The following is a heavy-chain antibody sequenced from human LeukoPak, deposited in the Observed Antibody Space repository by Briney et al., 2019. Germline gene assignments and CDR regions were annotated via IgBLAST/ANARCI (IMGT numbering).Heavy chain of an antibody. V-gene: IGHV3-30*04. D-gene: IGHD4-17*01. CDR1: GFTFSSYA. CDR3: ARAPRYGDYLDY. CDR2: ISYDGSNK. J-gene: IGHJ4*02. Sequence: GRSLRLSCAASGFTFSSYAMHWVRQAPGKGLEWVAVISYDGSNKYYADSVKGRFTISRDNSKNTLYLQMNSLRAEDTAVYYCARAPRYGDYLDYWGQGTLVTVSS.